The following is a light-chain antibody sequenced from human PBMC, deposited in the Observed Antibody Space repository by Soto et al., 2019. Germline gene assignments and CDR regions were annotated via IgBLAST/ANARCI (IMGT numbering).Light chain of an antibody. V-gene: IGLV1-40*01. CDR1: SSNIGAGYD. Sequence: QSVLTQPPSVSGAPGQRVTISCTGSSSNIGAGYDVHWYQQLPGTAPKLLIYGNSNRPSGVPDRFSGSKSGTSASLAITGLQAEDEADYSCQSSDSSRRGVCGGGTKLTVL. CDR3: QSSDSSRRGV. J-gene: IGLJ3*02. CDR2: GNS.